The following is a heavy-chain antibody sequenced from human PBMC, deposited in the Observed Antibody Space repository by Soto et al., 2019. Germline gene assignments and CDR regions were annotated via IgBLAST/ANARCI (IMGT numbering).Heavy chain of an antibody. J-gene: IGHJ6*01. CDR3: ARAPGGDFWSGYYTPYYYGMDV. Sequence: LSLTCTVSGGSISSYYWSWIRQPPGNVLEWIGYIYYSGSTNYNPSLKSRVTISVDTSKNQFSLKLSSVTAADTAVYYCARAPGGDFWSGYYTPYYYGMDVWGQGTTVTVSS. CDR2: IYYSGST. D-gene: IGHD3-3*01. V-gene: IGHV4-59*01. CDR1: GGSISSYY.